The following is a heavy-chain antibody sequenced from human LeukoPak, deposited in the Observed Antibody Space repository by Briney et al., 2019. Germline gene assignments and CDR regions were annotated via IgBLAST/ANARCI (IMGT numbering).Heavy chain of an antibody. CDR3: ASGNYFDY. CDR1: GFTFSSYG. J-gene: IGHJ4*02. Sequence: GGSLRLSCAASGFTFSSYGMHWVRQAPGKGLEWVAVIWYDGSNKYYADSVKGRFTISRDNAKNSLFLQLNSLRAEDTAVYYCASGNYFDYWGQGTLVTVSS. CDR2: IWYDGSNK. V-gene: IGHV3-33*03.